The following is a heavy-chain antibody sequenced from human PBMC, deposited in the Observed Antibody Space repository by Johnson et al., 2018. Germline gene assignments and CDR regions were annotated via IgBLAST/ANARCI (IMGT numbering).Heavy chain of an antibody. Sequence: VQLQESGGGLVQPGGSLRLSCAASGFTFSSYWMHWVRQAPGKGLVWVSRINSDGSSTSYADSVKGRFTISRDNAKNTLYLKMNSLRPEDTALYNCAKAPVWWVGEGAEYFQHWGQGTLVTVSS. V-gene: IGHV3-74*01. D-gene: IGHD2-21*01. J-gene: IGHJ1*01. CDR2: INSDGSST. CDR1: GFTFSSYW. CDR3: AKAPVWWVGEGAEYFQH.